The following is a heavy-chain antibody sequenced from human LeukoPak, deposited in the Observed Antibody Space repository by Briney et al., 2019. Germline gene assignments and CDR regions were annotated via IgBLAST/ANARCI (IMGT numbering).Heavy chain of an antibody. V-gene: IGHV1-2*02. J-gene: IGHJ4*02. CDR3: ARVTFSGSYYRSPFDY. D-gene: IGHD3-10*01. CDR1: GYTFTGYY. CDR2: INPNSGGT. Sequence: ASVKVSCKASGYTFTGYYMHWVRQAPGQGLEWMGWINPNSGGTNYAQKFQGRVTMTRDTSISTAYMELSRLRSDDTAVYYCARVTFSGSYYRSPFDYWGQGTLVTVSS.